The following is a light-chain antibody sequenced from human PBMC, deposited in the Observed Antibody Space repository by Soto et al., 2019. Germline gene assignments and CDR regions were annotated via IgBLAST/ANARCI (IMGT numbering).Light chain of an antibody. V-gene: IGLV2-14*01. CDR2: DVS. J-gene: IGLJ2*01. Sequence: QSALTQPASVSGSPGQSITISCTGTSSDVGGYNYASWYQQHPGKAPKLMIYDVSNRPSGVSNRFSGSKSVNTASLTISGLQAEDEADYYCSSYTSGSTLRVFGGGTKLTVL. CDR1: SSDVGGYNY. CDR3: SSYTSGSTLRV.